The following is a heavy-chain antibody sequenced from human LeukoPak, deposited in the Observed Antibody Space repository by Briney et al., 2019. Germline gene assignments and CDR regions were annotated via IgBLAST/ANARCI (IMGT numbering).Heavy chain of an antibody. J-gene: IGHJ4*02. CDR1: GFTFDDYG. D-gene: IGHD3-22*01. V-gene: IGHV3-20*04. CDR3: AKRSGSIGYNLDY. Sequence: GGSLRLSCAASGFTFDDYGMSWVRQAPGKGLEWVSGINWSGVNTGYADSVKGRFTISRDNAKSSLYLQMNSLRAEDTAVYYCAKRSGSIGYNLDYWGQGALVTVSS. CDR2: INWSGVNT.